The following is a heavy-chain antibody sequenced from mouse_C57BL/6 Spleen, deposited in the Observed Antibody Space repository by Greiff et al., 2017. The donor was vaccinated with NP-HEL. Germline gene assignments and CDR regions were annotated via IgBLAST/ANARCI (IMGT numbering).Heavy chain of an antibody. CDR3: ASSYDYDVCFDV. D-gene: IGHD2-4*01. CDR1: GYAFSSSW. Sequence: VQLQQSGPELVKPGASVKISCKASGYAFSSSWMNWVKQRPGKGLEWIGRIYPGDGDTNYNGKFKGKVTLTADKSSSTAYMQLSSLTSEDSAVYFCASSYDYDVCFDVWGTGTTVTVSS. CDR2: IYPGDGDT. J-gene: IGHJ1*03. V-gene: IGHV1-82*01.